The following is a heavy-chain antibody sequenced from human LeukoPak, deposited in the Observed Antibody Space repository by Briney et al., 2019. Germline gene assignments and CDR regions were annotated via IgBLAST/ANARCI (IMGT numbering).Heavy chain of an antibody. J-gene: IGHJ5*02. D-gene: IGHD3-16*02. CDR1: GFTFSSYS. CDR2: ISSSSSTI. Sequence: GGSLRLSCAASGFTFSSYSMNWVRQAPGKGLEWVSYISSSSSTIYYADSVKGRFTISRDNAKNSLYLQMNSLRAEDTAVYYCATPKGPMITFGGVIGNWFDPWGQGTLVTVSS. V-gene: IGHV3-48*01. CDR3: ATPKGPMITFGGVIGNWFDP.